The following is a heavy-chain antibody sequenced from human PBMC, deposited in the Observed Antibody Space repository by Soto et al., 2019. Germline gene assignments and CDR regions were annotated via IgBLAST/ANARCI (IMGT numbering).Heavy chain of an antibody. CDR3: VRQRGGWFDP. V-gene: IGHV4-39*01. Sequence: SETLSLTCTVSGGSISSSSYYWGWIRQPPGKGLEWIGSIYYSGSPYYNPSLKSRVTISVDTSKNQFSLKLSSVTAADTAVYYCVRQRGGWFDPWGQGTLVTVSS. CDR1: GGSISSSSYY. D-gene: IGHD3-16*01. CDR2: IYYSGSP. J-gene: IGHJ5*02.